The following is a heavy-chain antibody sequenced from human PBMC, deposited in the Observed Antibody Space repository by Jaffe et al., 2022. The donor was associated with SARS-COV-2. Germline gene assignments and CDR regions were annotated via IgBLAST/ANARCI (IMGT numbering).Heavy chain of an antibody. Sequence: QVQLVESGGGVVQPGRSLRLSCAASGFTFSSYGMHWVRQAPGKGLEWVAVISYDGSNKYYADSVKGRFTISRDNSKNTLYLQMNSLRAEDTAVYYCARSSLESYDFWSGYPEYYFDYWGQGTLVTVSS. CDR3: ARSSLESYDFWSGYPEYYFDY. J-gene: IGHJ4*02. D-gene: IGHD3-3*01. V-gene: IGHV3-30*03. CDR1: GFTFSSYG. CDR2: ISYDGSNK.